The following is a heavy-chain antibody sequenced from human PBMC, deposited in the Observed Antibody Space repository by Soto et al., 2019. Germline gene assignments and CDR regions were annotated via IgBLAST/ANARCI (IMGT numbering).Heavy chain of an antibody. J-gene: IGHJ1*01. V-gene: IGHV3-15*01. CDR3: TTVSPTMMVGVNGDEFFQH. CDR2: IKSKTDGGTT. CDR1: GFTFSNAW. Sequence: SLRLSCAASGFTFSNAWMSWVRQAPGKGLEWVGRIKSKTDGGTTDYAAPVKGRFTISRDDSKNTLYLQMNSLKTEDTAVYYCTTVSPTMMVGVNGDEFFQHWGKGPLVTV. D-gene: IGHD3-22*01.